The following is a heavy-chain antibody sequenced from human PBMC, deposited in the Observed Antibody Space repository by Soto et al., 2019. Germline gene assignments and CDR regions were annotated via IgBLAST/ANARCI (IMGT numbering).Heavy chain of an antibody. D-gene: IGHD6-13*01. Sequence: QITLKESGPTLVKPTQTLTLTCTFSGFSLSTSEEGVGWIRQPPGKALEWLAPLYWDDDKRYNPSLKSRLTITKDTSKNQVVLTLTNMDPVDTATYYCVHRAGMGGNSWLPGHWGQGTLVTVSS. CDR1: GFSLSTSEEG. CDR2: LYWDDDK. J-gene: IGHJ4*02. CDR3: VHRAGMGGNSWLPGH. V-gene: IGHV2-5*02.